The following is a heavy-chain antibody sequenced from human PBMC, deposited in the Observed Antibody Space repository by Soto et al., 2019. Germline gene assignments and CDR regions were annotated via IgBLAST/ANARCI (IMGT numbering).Heavy chain of an antibody. CDR3: ARSYSSGYYPEFQH. Sequence: ASVKVSCTASGGTFSSYAISWVRQAPGQGLEWMGGIIPIFGSTSYAQKFQGRVTMTRNTSISTAYMELSSLRSEDTAVYYCARSYSSGYYPEFQHWGQGTLVTVSS. J-gene: IGHJ1*01. V-gene: IGHV1-8*02. D-gene: IGHD3-22*01. CDR2: IIPIFGST. CDR1: GGTFSSYA.